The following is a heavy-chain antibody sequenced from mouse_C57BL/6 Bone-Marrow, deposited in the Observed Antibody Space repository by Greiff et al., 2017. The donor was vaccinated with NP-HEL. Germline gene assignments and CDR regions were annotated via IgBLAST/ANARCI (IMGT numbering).Heavy chain of an antibody. Sequence: VQLQQPGAELVMPGASVKLSCKASGYTFTSYWMHWVKQRPGQGLEWIGVIDPSDSYTNYNQKFKGKSTLTVDKSSSTAYMQLSSLTSEDSAVYYCARGNMVTTVDYWGQGTTLTVSS. V-gene: IGHV1-69*01. CDR3: ARGNMVTTVDY. CDR2: IDPSDSYT. CDR1: GYTFTSYW. J-gene: IGHJ2*01. D-gene: IGHD2-2*01.